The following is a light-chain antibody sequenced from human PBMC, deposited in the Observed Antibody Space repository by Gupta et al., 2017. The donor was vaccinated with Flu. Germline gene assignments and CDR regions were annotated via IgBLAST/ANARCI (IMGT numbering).Light chain of an antibody. Sequence: TGTSSDIGIYNYVSWYQQHPGKAPRLVIYEVSPRPSGAFDRFSGSKSGNTASLTISVHQAEDEADYYCSSDTSSSTYVFGTGTKVTVL. CDR3: SSDTSSSTYV. CDR2: EVS. CDR1: SSDIGIYNY. J-gene: IGLJ1*01. V-gene: IGLV2-14*01.